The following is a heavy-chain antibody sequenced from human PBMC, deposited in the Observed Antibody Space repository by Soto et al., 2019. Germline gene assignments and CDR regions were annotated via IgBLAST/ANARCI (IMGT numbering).Heavy chain of an antibody. CDR1: GFTFSSYG. D-gene: IGHD6-6*01. CDR2: ISYDGSNK. V-gene: IGHV3-30*18. CDR3: AKDSAARSYYLDY. J-gene: IGHJ4*02. Sequence: QVQLVESGGGVVQPGRSLRLSCAASGFTFSSYGMHWVRQAPGKGLEWVAVISYDGSNKYYADSVKGRFTISRDNSKNTLYLQMNSLRVEDTAGYSGAKDSAARSYYLDYWGQGTLVTVSS.